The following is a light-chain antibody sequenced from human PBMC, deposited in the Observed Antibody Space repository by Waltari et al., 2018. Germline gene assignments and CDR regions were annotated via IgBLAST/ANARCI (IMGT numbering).Light chain of an antibody. CDR3: QQYNKWPSYT. J-gene: IGKJ2*01. CDR1: PSVSSN. CDR2: DAS. V-gene: IGKV3-15*01. Sequence: EIVMTQSPATLSLSPGERATPSCRASPSVSSNLAWYQQKPGQAPRLLLYDASTRATGIPARFSGSGSGTEFTLTISSLQSEDFAVYYCQQYNKWPSYTFGQGTKVEIK.